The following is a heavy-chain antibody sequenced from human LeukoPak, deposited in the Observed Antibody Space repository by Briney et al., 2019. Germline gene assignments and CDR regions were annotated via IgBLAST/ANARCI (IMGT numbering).Heavy chain of an antibody. CDR3: TYDFWSGYYFNDAFDI. V-gene: IGHV1-69*13. J-gene: IGHJ3*02. Sequence: ASVKVSCKASGGTFSSYAISWVRQAPGQGVEWMGGIIPIFGTANYAQKLQGRVTITADESKSTAYMEMSRLRYEDTAVHYCTYDFWSGYYFNDAFDIWGQGTMLTVSS. CDR1: GGTFSSYA. D-gene: IGHD3-3*01. CDR2: IIPIFGTA.